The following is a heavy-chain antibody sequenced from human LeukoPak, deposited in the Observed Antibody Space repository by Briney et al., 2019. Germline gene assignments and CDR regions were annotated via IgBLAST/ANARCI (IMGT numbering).Heavy chain of an antibody. D-gene: IGHD6-13*01. Sequence: GGSLRLSCAASGFTFSSYGMHWVRQAPGKGLEWVAVISYDGSNKYYADSVKGRFTISRDNSKNTLYLQMNSLRAEDTAVYYCARGRAQQLTDYWGQGTLVTVSS. CDR2: ISYDGSNK. CDR3: ARGRAQQLTDY. V-gene: IGHV3-30*03. J-gene: IGHJ4*02. CDR1: GFTFSSYG.